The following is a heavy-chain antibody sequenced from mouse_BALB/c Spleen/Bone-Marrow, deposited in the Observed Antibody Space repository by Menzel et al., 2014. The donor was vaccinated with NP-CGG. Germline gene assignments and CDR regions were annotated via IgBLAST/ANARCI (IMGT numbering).Heavy chain of an antibody. V-gene: IGHV1-4*01. CDR3: ARGKTGFYGMDY. CDR2: INPSSGYT. Sequence: QVQLQQSGAELARPGASVKMSCKASGYTLTNYTVHWVKQRPGQGLEWIGYINPSSGYTNYNQKFKDTATLTADKSSSTAYMQLSSLTSADSAVYYCARGKTGFYGMDYWGQGASVTVSS. J-gene: IGHJ4*01. D-gene: IGHD4-1*01. CDR1: GYTLTNYT.